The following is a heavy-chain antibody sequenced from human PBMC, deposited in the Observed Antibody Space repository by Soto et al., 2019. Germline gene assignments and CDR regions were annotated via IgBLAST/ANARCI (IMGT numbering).Heavy chain of an antibody. V-gene: IGHV2-5*02. Sequence: QITLKESGPTLVKPTQTLTLTCTFSGFSLNTSGVGVGWIRQPPGKALEWLALIYWDDDKRYSPSLKSRLTITKDTSKNQVVLTMTNMDPVDTATYYCARIGYCSSSSCDLDWYFDLWGRGTLVTVSS. CDR3: ARIGYCSSSSCDLDWYFDL. CDR2: IYWDDDK. J-gene: IGHJ2*01. CDR1: GFSLNTSGVG. D-gene: IGHD2-2*01.